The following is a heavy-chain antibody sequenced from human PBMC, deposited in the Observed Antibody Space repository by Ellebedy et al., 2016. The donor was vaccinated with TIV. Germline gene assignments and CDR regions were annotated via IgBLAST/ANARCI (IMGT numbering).Heavy chain of an antibody. V-gene: IGHV3-30-3*01. CDR1: GFTFSSYW. Sequence: GGSLRLSXAASGFTFSSYWMSWVRQAPGKGLEWVAVISYDGSNKYYADSVKGRFTISRDNSKNTLYLQMNSLRAEDTAVYYCANGITIFGVVYWGQGTLVTVSS. CDR3: ANGITIFGVVY. CDR2: ISYDGSNK. D-gene: IGHD3-3*01. J-gene: IGHJ4*02.